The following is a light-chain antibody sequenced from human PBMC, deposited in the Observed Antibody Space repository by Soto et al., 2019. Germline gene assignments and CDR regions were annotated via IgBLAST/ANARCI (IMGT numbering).Light chain of an antibody. Sequence: EIVLTQSPGTLSLSPGERATLSCRASQSLTSSYLAWYQQKPGQAPRLLIYGASSRATGIPDRFTGSGSGTDFTLTISRLEPEDFAVYYCQQYNNWPQTFGQGTKVDI. CDR2: GAS. CDR3: QQYNNWPQT. J-gene: IGKJ1*01. CDR1: QSLTSSY. V-gene: IGKV3-20*01.